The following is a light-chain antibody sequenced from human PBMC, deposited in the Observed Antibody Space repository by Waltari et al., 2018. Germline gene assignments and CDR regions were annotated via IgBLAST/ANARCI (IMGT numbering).Light chain of an antibody. CDR2: AAS. J-gene: IGKJ1*01. Sequence: EVVLTQSPGTLSLSPGERATLPCRASQSFNKYLAWYQQRPGQAPRLLIYAASTRATGVPDRFSGSGFGTDFSLTISRLEPEDFAVYFCQNHERLPATFGQGTKVEIK. V-gene: IGKV3-20*01. CDR1: QSFNKY. CDR3: QNHERLPAT.